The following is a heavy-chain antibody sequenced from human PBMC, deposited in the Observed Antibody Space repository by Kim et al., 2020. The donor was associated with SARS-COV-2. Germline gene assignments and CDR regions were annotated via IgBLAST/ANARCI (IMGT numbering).Heavy chain of an antibody. V-gene: IGHV3-64D*09. J-gene: IGHJ4*02. CDR1: GFTFSSYA. CDR2: ISSNGGST. D-gene: IGHD3-10*01. Sequence: GGSLRLSCSASGFTFSSYAMHWVRQAPGKGLEYVSAISSNGGSTYYADSVKGRFTISRDNSKNTLYLQMSSLRAEDTAVYYCVKGLSRLRGVIIGASRFDYWGQGTLVTVSS. CDR3: VKGLSRLRGVIIGASRFDY.